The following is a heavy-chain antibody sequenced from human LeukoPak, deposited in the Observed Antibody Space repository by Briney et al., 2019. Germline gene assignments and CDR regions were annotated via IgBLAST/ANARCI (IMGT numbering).Heavy chain of an antibody. J-gene: IGHJ4*02. V-gene: IGHV3-23*01. CDR3: AKDVISVAGTPRYFDY. CDR2: ISASDGST. CDR1: GFTFSSYA. D-gene: IGHD6-19*01. Sequence: GGSLRLSCAASGFTFSSYAMSWVRQAPGKGLEWVSAISASDGSTYYADSVKGRFTISRDNSKNTLYLQMNNPRDEDTAVYYCAKDVISVAGTPRYFDYWGQGTLVTVSS.